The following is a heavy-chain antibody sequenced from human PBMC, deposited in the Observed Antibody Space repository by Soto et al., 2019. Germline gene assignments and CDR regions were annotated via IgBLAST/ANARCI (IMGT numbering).Heavy chain of an antibody. CDR3: ADHSSGWGGAFDI. CDR1: GYTFTSYG. V-gene: IGHV1-18*01. CDR2: ISAYNGNT. D-gene: IGHD6-19*01. J-gene: IGHJ3*02. Sequence: ASVKVSCKASGYTFTSYGISWGRQAPGQGLEWMGWISAYNGNTNYAQKLQGRVTMTTDTSTSTAYMELRSLRSDDTAVYYCADHSSGWGGAFDIWAQGKMVTVSS.